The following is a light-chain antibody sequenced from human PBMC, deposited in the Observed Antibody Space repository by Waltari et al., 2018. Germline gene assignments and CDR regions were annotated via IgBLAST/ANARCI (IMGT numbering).Light chain of an antibody. J-gene: IGKJ1*01. V-gene: IGKV1-5*03. CDR1: QSIATW. CDR3: QQYNSYPWT. Sequence: DIQMTQAPSTLSPSVGDRVTITCRASQSIATWLAWYQPKPGKAPNLLIYEASSLGSGVPSRFSGSGSGTEFTLTISSLQPDDFATYYCQQYNSYPWTFGQGTKVDIK. CDR2: EAS.